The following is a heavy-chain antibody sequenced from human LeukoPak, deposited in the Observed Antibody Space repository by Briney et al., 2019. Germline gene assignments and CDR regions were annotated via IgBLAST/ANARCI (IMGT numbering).Heavy chain of an antibody. CDR3: ARGPLTAADPFDY. CDR1: GGSISSGAYS. CDR2: IYYSGST. D-gene: IGHD6-13*01. V-gene: IGHV4-31*03. J-gene: IGHJ4*02. Sequence: SQTLSLTCTVSGGSISSGAYSWSWIRQHPGKGLEWIGYIYYSGSTYYNPSLKSRVTISVDTSKNQFSLKLSSVTAADTAVYYCARGPLTAADPFDYWGQGTLVTVSS.